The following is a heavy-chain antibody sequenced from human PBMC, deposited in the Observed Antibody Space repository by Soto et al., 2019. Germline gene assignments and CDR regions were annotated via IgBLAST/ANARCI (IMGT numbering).Heavy chain of an antibody. CDR2: IWYDGSNK. CDR3: ARVRQWLADAFDI. J-gene: IGHJ3*02. D-gene: IGHD6-19*01. V-gene: IGHV3-33*01. Sequence: QVQLVESGGGVVQPGRSLRLSCAASGFTFSSYGMHWVRQAPGKGLEWVAVIWYDGSNKYYADSVKGRFTITRDNSKNTMYLQMNSLRAEDTAVYYWARVRQWLADAFDIWGQGTMVTVSS. CDR1: GFTFSSYG.